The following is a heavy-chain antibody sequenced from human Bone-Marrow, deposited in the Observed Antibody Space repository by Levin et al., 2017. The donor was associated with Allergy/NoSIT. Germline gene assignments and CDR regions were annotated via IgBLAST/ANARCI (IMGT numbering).Heavy chain of an antibody. V-gene: IGHV3-11*01. Sequence: LSLTCAASGFTFGDSYMTWIRPSPGKGLEWISYISPTSNTIYYADSVRGRFTLSRDTADKSLHLQMYSLRVEDTGLYYCAREGQSLVRAANDYWGQGILVTVSS. D-gene: IGHD2-8*02. CDR1: GFTFGDSY. CDR3: AREGQSLVRAANDY. J-gene: IGHJ4*02. CDR2: ISPTSNTI.